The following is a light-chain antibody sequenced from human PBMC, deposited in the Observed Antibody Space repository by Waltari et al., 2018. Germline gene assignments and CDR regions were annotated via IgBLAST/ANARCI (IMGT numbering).Light chain of an antibody. CDR2: WAS. V-gene: IGKV4-1*01. CDR3: QQYYETPLT. Sequence: DIVMTQSPDSLAVSLGERATINCKSSQSVLHSPNNKNYLAWYQQKPGQPPKLLIYWASTRESGVPDRFSGSGSGTDFTLIISSLQAEDVAVYYCQQYYETPLTFGRGTKVEIK. CDR1: QSVLHSPNNKNY. J-gene: IGKJ4*01.